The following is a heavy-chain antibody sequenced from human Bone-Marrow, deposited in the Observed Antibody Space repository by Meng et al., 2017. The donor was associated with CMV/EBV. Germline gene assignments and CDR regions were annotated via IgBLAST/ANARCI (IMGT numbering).Heavy chain of an antibody. CDR1: GFTFTSSA. V-gene: IGHV1-58*01. CDR3: AAYYYGSGSYHSTSYYFDY. J-gene: IGHJ4*02. Sequence: SVKVSCKASGFTFTSSAVQWVRQARGQRLEWIGWIVVGSGNTNYPQKFQERVTITRDMSTSTAYMELSSLRSEDTAVYYCAAYYYGSGSYHSTSYYFDYWGQGTLVTVSS. CDR2: IVVGSGNT. D-gene: IGHD3-10*01.